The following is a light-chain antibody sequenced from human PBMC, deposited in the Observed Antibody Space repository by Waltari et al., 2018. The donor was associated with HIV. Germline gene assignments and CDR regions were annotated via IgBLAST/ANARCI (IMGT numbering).Light chain of an antibody. V-gene: IGLV3-21*04. CDR1: NIGGKS. Sequence: SYVLTQPPSVSVAPGAAATISCGAWNIGGKSVHWYKQQPGQAPGLVTRYNSDRPSGIPDRISGSNSGHTATLTITSVEAGDEATYYCQVWDSSNEHVVFGGGTELTVL. J-gene: IGLJ3*02. CDR2: YNS. CDR3: QVWDSSNEHVV.